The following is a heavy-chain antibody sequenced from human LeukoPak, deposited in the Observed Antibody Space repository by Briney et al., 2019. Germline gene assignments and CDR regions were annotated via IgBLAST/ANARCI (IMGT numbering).Heavy chain of an antibody. D-gene: IGHD2-15*01. V-gene: IGHV4-4*07. Sequence: SETLSLTCTVSGGSISSYYWSWTRQPAGKGLEWIGRIYSTGSTNYNPSLKSRVTMSVDTSKNQFSLKLSSVTAADTAVYYCARGRYCSADICSGGDAFDIWGQGTMVSVSS. CDR3: ARGRYCSADICSGGDAFDI. CDR2: IYSTGST. CDR1: GGSISSYY. J-gene: IGHJ3*02.